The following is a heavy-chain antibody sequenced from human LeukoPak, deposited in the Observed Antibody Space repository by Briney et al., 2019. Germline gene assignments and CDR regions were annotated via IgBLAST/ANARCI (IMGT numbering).Heavy chain of an antibody. J-gene: IGHJ6*02. CDR2: IHYSGST. CDR1: GASISTYY. Sequence: SETLSLTCTVSGASISTYYWSWIRQPPGKGLEWIGYIHYSGSTNYNPSLKSRVTISVDTSKNQFSLKLSSVTAADTAVYYCAKGGLSSGYYYYGMDVWGQGTTVTVSS. V-gene: IGHV4-59*01. D-gene: IGHD6-6*01. CDR3: AKGGLSSGYYYYGMDV.